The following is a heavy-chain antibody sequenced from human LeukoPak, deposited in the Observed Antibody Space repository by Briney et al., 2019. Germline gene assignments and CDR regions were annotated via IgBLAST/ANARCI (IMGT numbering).Heavy chain of an antibody. V-gene: IGHV3-48*03. J-gene: IGHJ6*04. CDR3: AELGITMIGGV. CDR1: GFTFSIYE. CDR2: ISSCGSTI. Sequence: GGSLRLSCAASGFTFSIYEMNWVRQSPGKGLEWVSYISSCGSTIYYADSVKGRFTISRDNAKNSLYLQMNSLRAEDTAVYYCAELGITMIGGVWSKGTTVSISS. D-gene: IGHD3-10*02.